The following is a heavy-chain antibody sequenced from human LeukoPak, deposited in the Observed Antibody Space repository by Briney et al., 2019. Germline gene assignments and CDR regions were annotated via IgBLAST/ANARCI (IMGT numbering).Heavy chain of an antibody. V-gene: IGHV3-48*04. CDR2: ISSSGSTI. J-gene: IGHJ6*04. CDR3: AELGITMIGGV. Sequence: GGSLRLSCTTSGFIFSNYGMHWVRQAPGKGLEWVSYISSSGSTIYYADSVKGRFTISRDNAKNSLYLQMNSLRAEDTAVYYCAELGITMIGGVWGRGTTVTISS. CDR1: GFIFSNYG. D-gene: IGHD3-10*02.